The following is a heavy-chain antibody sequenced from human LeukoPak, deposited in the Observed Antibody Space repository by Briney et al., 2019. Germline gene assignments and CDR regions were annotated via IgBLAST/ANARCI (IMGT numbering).Heavy chain of an antibody. V-gene: IGHV3-30*02. J-gene: IGHJ4*02. CDR2: IRYDGSNK. Sequence: PGGSLRLSCAASGFTFTTYGMHWVRQAPGKGLEWVAFIRYDGSNKYYADSVKGRFTISRDNSKNMLYLQMNSLRAEDTAVYYCAKDPKRTPVYYYDSSGYYHYWGQGTLVTVSS. CDR1: GFTFTTYG. CDR3: AKDPKRTPVYYYDSSGYYHY. D-gene: IGHD3-22*01.